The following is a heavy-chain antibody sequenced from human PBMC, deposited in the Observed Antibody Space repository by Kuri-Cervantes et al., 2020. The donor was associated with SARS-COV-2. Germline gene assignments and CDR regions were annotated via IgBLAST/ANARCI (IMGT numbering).Heavy chain of an antibody. J-gene: IGHJ6*03. CDR2: LNNRGST. D-gene: IGHD3-3*01. Sequence: SETPSLTCSVSGGSISSGNYYWSWIRQPAGKGLEWIGRLNNRGSTNYNPSLTSRVTMSVDTSKNQFSLNLSSVTAADTAVYYCARQSSTRRYYDFWTGDMDVWGKGTTVTVSS. V-gene: IGHV4-61*02. CDR1: GGSISSGNYY. CDR3: ARQSSTRRYYDFWTGDMDV.